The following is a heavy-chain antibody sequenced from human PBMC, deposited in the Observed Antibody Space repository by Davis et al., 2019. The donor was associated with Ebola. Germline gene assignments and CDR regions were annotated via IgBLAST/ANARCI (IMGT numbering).Heavy chain of an antibody. CDR1: GFMFDDNA. CDR3: AKSVGWDPLHSEKYYYGMDV. CDR2: INWDGGST. J-gene: IGHJ6*02. V-gene: IGHV3-43D*03. D-gene: IGHD1-26*01. Sequence: PGGSLRLSCAASGFMFDDNAMHWVRQAPGKGLEWVSLINWDGGSTYYADSVKGRFTISRDNSRNSLYLQMNSLRGEDSALYYCAKSVGWDPLHSEKYYYGMDVWGQGTTVTVSS.